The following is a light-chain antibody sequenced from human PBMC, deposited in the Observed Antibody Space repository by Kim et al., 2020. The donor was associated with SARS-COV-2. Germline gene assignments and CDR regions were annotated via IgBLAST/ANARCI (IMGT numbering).Light chain of an antibody. CDR2: DGS. Sequence: QSALTQPASVSGSPGQSITISCTGTSGDVGGYKFVSWHQQHPGKPPKLIIFDGSERPSGVSNRFSGSKSGNTASLTISGLQAEDEADYYCCSYAGRTTWGFGGGTQLNVL. J-gene: IGLJ3*02. CDR3: CSYAGRTTWG. V-gene: IGLV2-23*01. CDR1: SGDVGGYKF.